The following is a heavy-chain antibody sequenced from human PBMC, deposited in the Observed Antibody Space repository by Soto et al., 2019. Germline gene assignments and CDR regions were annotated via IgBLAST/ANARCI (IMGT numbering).Heavy chain of an antibody. CDR1: GFTFSSYA. Sequence: GGSLRLSCAASGFTFSSYAMSWVRQAPGKGLEWVSAISGSSGSTYYADSVKGRFTISRDNSKNTLYLQMNSLRAEDTAVYYCARASSVAAHFDYWGQGTPVTVSS. V-gene: IGHV3-23*01. D-gene: IGHD6-19*01. CDR2: ISGSSGST. CDR3: ARASSVAAHFDY. J-gene: IGHJ4*02.